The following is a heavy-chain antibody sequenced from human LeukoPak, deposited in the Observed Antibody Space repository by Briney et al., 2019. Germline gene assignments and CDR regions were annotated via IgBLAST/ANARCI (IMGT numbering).Heavy chain of an antibody. CDR3: ARRFDSSGRNYYYYMDV. CDR1: GYTFTSYG. J-gene: IGHJ6*03. V-gene: IGHV1-18*01. D-gene: IGHD3-22*01. CDR2: ISAYNGNT. Sequence: ASVMVSCKASGYTFTSYGISWVRQAPGQGLEWMGWISAYNGNTNYAQKLQGRVTMTTDTSTSTAYMELRSLRSDDTAVYYCARRFDSSGRNYYYYMDVWGKGTTVTVSS.